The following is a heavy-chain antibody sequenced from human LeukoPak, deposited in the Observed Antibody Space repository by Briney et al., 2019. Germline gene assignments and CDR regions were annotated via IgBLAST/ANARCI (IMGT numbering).Heavy chain of an antibody. J-gene: IGHJ4*02. Sequence: SGGSLRLSCVASGFTFSSYSMNWVRQAPGKGLEWVSHISSSTGTTIYYSDSVKGRFTISRDNAKNSLYLQMNSLRAEDTALYYCARSVAASRDYWGQGTLVTVSS. CDR3: ARSVAASRDY. D-gene: IGHD2-15*01. CDR1: GFTFSSYS. V-gene: IGHV3-48*04. CDR2: ISSSTGTTI.